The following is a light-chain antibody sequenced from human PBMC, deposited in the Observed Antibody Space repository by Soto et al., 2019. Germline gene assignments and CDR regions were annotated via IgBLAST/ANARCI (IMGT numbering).Light chain of an antibody. Sequence: EIVLTQSPATLSLSPGERATLSCRASQSVIYYLAWYQQKPGQAPRLLIYDASNRATGIPARFSGSGSGTEFTLTISSLEPEDSAVYYCQQRSKWPLTFGGGTKVEIK. V-gene: IGKV3-11*01. CDR3: QQRSKWPLT. CDR2: DAS. J-gene: IGKJ4*01. CDR1: QSVIYY.